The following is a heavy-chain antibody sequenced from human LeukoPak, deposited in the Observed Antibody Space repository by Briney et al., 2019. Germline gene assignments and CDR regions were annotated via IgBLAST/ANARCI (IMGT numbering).Heavy chain of an antibody. V-gene: IGHV1-2*02. CDR3: ATEVTD. Sequence: ASVKVSCEASGYTFSGYYMHWVRQAPGQGLEWMGWINPNSGGTKYAQKFQGRVTMTRDTSISTAYMELSRLRSDDTAVYYCATEVTDWGQGTLVTVSS. CDR1: GYTFSGYY. D-gene: IGHD5-18*01. J-gene: IGHJ4*02. CDR2: INPNSGGT.